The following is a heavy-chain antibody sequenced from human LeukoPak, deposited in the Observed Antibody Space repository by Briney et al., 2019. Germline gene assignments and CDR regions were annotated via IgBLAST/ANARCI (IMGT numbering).Heavy chain of an antibody. J-gene: IGHJ4*02. Sequence: ASVKVSCKASGYTFTGYYMHWVRQAPGQGLECMGWINPNSGGTNYAQKFQGRVNMSRNTSISTAYMELSRLRSDDTAVYYCARVNMYDFWSGYYTGMRKYFDYWGQGTLVTVSS. CDR3: ARVNMYDFWSGYYTGMRKYFDY. CDR1: GYTFTGYY. V-gene: IGHV1-2*02. D-gene: IGHD3-3*01. CDR2: INPNSGGT.